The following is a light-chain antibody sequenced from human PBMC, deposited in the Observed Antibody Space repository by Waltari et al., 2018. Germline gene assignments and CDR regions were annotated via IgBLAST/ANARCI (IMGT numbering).Light chain of an antibody. CDR1: SSDFAVFNY. J-gene: IGLJ3*02. V-gene: IGLV2-14*01. Sequence: QSALTQSASVSGSPGQSITISCTGTSSDFAVFNYVSWYQQHPGKAPQLMIYDVSKLPSGVSNRCSGSKSGNTASLTISGLQAEDEAEYYCSSYTSTWVFGGGTKLTVL. CDR2: DVS. CDR3: SSYTSTWV.